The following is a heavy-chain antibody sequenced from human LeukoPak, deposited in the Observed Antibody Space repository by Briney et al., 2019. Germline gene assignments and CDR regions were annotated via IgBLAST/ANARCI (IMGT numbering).Heavy chain of an antibody. J-gene: IGHJ6*03. Sequence: GESLQISCKGSGSRFTSYWIGWVRQMPGKGLEWMGIIYPGDSDTRYSPSFQGQVTISADKSISTAYLQWSSLKASNTAMYYCARHALDDYVWGSYRYHPSPYYMDVWGKGTTVTVSS. CDR2: IYPGDSDT. CDR3: ARHALDDYVWGSYRYHPSPYYMDV. D-gene: IGHD3-16*02. CDR1: GSRFTSYW. V-gene: IGHV5-51*01.